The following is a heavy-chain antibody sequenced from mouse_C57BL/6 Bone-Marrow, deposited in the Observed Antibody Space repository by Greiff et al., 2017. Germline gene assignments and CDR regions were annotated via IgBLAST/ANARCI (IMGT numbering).Heavy chain of an antibody. CDR2: IDPENGDT. J-gene: IGHJ4*01. CDR1: GFNIKDDY. CDR3: TASLLLRWGYALDY. Sequence: EVQLQQSGAELVRPGASVKLSCTASGFNIKDDYMHWVKQRPEQGLEWIGWIDPENGDTEYASKFQGKATITADTSSNTAYLQLSSLTSEDTAVYYGTASLLLRWGYALDYWGQGTSVTVSS. V-gene: IGHV14-4*01. D-gene: IGHD1-1*01.